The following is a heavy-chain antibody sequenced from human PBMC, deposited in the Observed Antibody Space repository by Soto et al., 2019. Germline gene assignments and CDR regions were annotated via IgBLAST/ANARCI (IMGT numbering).Heavy chain of an antibody. CDR3: ARTANCAYYSLDQ. J-gene: IGHJ4*01. CDR1: GFTVSKNY. D-gene: IGHD3-22*01. V-gene: IGHV3-53*01. CDR2: IYSGGST. Sequence: EVQLVESGGGLIQPGGSLRLSCAASGFTVSKNYMTWVRQAPGKGREWVSVIYSGGSTYYADSVKGRFTISRDDSKNTVFLQMKSLRADDTAVYYCARTANCAYYSLDQWGHGTLVTVSS.